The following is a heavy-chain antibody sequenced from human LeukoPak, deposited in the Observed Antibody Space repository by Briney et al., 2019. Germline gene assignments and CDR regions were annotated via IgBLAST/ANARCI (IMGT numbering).Heavy chain of an antibody. CDR3: ASRIAAAVTGAFDI. Sequence: SQTLSLTCAVYGGSFSGYYWSWIRQPPGKGLEWIGSIYHSGSTYYNPSLKSRVTISVDTSKNQFSLKLSSVTAADTAVYYCASRIAAAVTGAFDIWGQGTMVTVSS. D-gene: IGHD6-13*01. V-gene: IGHV4-34*01. CDR2: IYHSGST. J-gene: IGHJ3*02. CDR1: GGSFSGYY.